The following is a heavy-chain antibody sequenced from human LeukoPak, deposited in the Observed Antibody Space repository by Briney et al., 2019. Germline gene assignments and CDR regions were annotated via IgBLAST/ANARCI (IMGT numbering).Heavy chain of an antibody. CDR2: IGTPGET. J-gene: IGHJ4*02. CDR3: TTVLSSNRYNLCDY. CDR1: GFSVGSYD. V-gene: IGHV3-13*01. Sequence: GGSLRLSCAASGFSVGSYDMHWVRQAPGKGLEWVSSIGTPGETYYVGSVKGRFTISRENAKNSLYLQMNNLRAGDTAVYYCTTVLSSNRYNLCDYWGQGTLVTVSS. D-gene: IGHD6-13*01.